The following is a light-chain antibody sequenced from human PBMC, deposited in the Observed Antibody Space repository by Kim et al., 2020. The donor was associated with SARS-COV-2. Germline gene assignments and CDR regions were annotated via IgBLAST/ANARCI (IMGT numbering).Light chain of an antibody. J-gene: IGKJ4*01. CDR2: DTS. CDR3: QQRSNWPLT. CDR1: QSVSSY. Sequence: LSPGERATRSCRASQSVSSYLAWYQQKPGQAPRLLIYDTSNRATGIPARFSGSGSGTDYTLTISSLEPEDFAVYYCQQRSNWPLTFGGGTKVDIK. V-gene: IGKV3-11*01.